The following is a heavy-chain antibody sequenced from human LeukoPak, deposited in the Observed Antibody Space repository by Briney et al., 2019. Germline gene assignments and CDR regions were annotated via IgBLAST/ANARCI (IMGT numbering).Heavy chain of an antibody. Sequence: PSETLSLTCTVSGGSISSYYWSWIRQPPGKGLEWIGEINHSGSTNYNPSLKSRVTISVDTPKNQFSLKLSSVTAADTAVYYCARALPYCSGGSCYLSVRNDYWGQGTLVTVSS. J-gene: IGHJ4*02. CDR3: ARALPYCSGGSCYLSVRNDY. CDR2: INHSGST. CDR1: GGSISSYY. D-gene: IGHD2-15*01. V-gene: IGHV4-34*01.